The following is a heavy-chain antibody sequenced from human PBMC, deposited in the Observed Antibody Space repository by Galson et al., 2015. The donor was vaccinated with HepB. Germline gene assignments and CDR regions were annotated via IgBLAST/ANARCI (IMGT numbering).Heavy chain of an antibody. CDR1: GVTLNNAW. Sequence: SLRLSCAVSGVTLNNAWVSWVRQTPGKGLEWVGRIGGKTDGGTRDYAAPVRGRFIVSRDESENTVYLQMNSLRIEDTAMYYCLSEMHWGQGALVTVSS. J-gene: IGHJ4*02. CDR3: LSEMH. CDR2: IGGKTDGGTR. V-gene: IGHV3-15*04.